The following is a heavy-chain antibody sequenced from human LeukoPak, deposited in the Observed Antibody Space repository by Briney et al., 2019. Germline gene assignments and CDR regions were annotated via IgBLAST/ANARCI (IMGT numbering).Heavy chain of an antibody. CDR1: GASIGSYY. V-gene: IGHV4-59*08. CDR3: ARYGVSGWVIDN. D-gene: IGHD6-19*01. Sequence: PSETLSLTCTDSGASIGSYYWTWIRQSPGQGLEWIGYIYHTGATSYNPSLKSRVTMSIDTSKKQFSLKLTSVTAADTAVYFCARYGVSGWVIDNWGQGTLVTVSS. CDR2: IYHTGAT. J-gene: IGHJ4*02.